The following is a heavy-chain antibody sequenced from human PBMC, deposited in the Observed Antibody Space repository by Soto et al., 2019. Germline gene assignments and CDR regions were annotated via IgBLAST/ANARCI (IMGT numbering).Heavy chain of an antibody. CDR3: ARTARLFDS. V-gene: IGHV4-59*08. D-gene: IGHD6-6*01. Sequence: SETLSLTCAVSGASISNSYWSWVRQAPGKALECIGYIAHTGDINYNPSLKSRATMSLDTPKNQFSLKLTSVTAADTAVYYCARTARLFDSWGQGILVTVSS. CDR2: IAHTGDI. J-gene: IGHJ4*02. CDR1: GASISNSY.